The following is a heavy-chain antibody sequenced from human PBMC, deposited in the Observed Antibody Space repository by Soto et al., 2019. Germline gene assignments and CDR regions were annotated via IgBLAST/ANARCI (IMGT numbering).Heavy chain of an antibody. V-gene: IGHV3-74*01. CDR3: AVAVAAPTATGY. CDR2: INSDGSST. J-gene: IGHJ4*02. CDR1: GFTFSSYW. D-gene: IGHD6-19*01. Sequence: EVQLVESGGGLVQPGGSLRLSCAASGFTFSSYWMHWVRQAPGKGLVWVSRINSDGSSTSYADSVKGRFTISRDNAKNTLYLQLSSLTAEDTAVYSCAVAVAAPTATGYWGQGALVTVSS.